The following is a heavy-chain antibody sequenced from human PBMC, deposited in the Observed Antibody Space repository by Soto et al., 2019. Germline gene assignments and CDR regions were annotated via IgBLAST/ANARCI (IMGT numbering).Heavy chain of an antibody. V-gene: IGHV5-51*01. Sequence: GDFLKSFCKSSGYSFMSYWIGSVRQMPGKGVERMGSICPGDSDTRYSPSFQGQVTTSADKAISTAYLQWSSLNASDTAMYYCARADGRRDGYPGLQNYYYYYGMDVWGQGTPPTVSS. CDR3: ARADGRRDGYPGLQNYYYYYGMDV. D-gene: IGHD5-12*01. CDR2: ICPGDSDT. CDR1: GYSFMSYW. J-gene: IGHJ6*02.